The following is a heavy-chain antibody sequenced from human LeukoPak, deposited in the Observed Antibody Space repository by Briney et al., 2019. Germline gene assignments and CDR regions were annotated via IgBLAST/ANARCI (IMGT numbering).Heavy chain of an antibody. CDR1: GYTFTGYY. D-gene: IGHD3-3*01. J-gene: IGHJ5*02. V-gene: IGHV1-2*02. CDR2: INPNSGGT. CDR3: ARVLRFLEWEHNWFDP. Sequence: ASVKVSYKASGYTFTGYYMHWVRQAPGQGLEWMGWINPNSGGTNYAQKFQGRVTMTRDTSISTAYMELSRLRSDDTAVYYCARVLRFLEWEHNWFDPWGQGTLVTVSS.